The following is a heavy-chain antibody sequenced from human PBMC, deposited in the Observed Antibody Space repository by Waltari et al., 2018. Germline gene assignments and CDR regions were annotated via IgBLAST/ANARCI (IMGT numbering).Heavy chain of an antibody. Sequence: EVQLVESGGGLIQSGGSLRVSCAASGITVNSNYMIWARQAPGEGLEWVSVIHSGGSTYYADSVKCRFTISRDTSKNLLYLQMNSLKAEDTAVYYCASLRGRDSNHWGQGTLVTVSS. V-gene: IGHV3-53*01. CDR3: ASLRGRDSNH. D-gene: IGHD2-21*02. CDR2: IHSGGST. CDR1: GITVNSNY. J-gene: IGHJ5*02.